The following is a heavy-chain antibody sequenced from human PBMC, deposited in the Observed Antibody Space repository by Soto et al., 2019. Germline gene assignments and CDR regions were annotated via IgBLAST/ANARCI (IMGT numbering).Heavy chain of an antibody. CDR2: IKIKTDGGTT. D-gene: IGHD3-3*01. CDR1: GFTLSNAC. V-gene: IGHV3-15*01. Sequence: QRLAEAASGFTLSNACMSFFLESPCGGLDWFVLIKIKTDGGTTDYAAPVKVRFTISRDESKNKLYLQINSLKTEDTAVYYCTTLGGVVIMHGPNKDDAFDIWGKGKMVHVSS. CDR3: TTLGGVVIMHGPNKDDAFDI. J-gene: IGHJ3*02.